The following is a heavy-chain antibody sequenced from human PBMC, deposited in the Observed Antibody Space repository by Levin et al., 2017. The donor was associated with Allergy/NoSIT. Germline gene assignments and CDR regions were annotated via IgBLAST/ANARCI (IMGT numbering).Heavy chain of an antibody. Sequence: SETLSLTCTVSGDSVKTSAYYWGWIRQSPGKGLGWIGSAYYIDSMYYQPSLKNRIAISVDTSKNLFSLNVTSVTAADTGVYYCGRQRGRFGNVDVWGPGTTVIVSS. CDR2: AYYIDSM. V-gene: IGHV4-39*01. CDR3: GRQRGRFGNVDV. D-gene: IGHD3-3*01. CDR1: GDSVKTSAYY. J-gene: IGHJ6*02.